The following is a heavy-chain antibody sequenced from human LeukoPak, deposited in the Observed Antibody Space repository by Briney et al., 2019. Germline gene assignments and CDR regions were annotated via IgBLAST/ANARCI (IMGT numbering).Heavy chain of an antibody. CDR2: IWHDGSYK. V-gene: IGHV3-33*01. CDR3: ARVMGNYGSLDY. D-gene: IGHD3-10*01. Sequence: GGSLRLSCAASGFTFSSYHMHWVRQAPGKGLEWVAVIWHDGSYKYYADSAKGRFAISRDSSKNTLYLQMNSLRAEDTAVYYCARVMGNYGSLDYWGQGTLVTVSS. CDR1: GFTFSSYH. J-gene: IGHJ4*02.